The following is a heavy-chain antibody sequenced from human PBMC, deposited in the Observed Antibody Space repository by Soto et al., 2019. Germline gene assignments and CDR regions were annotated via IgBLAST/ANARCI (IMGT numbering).Heavy chain of an antibody. CDR3: STEVELERTPIADY. Sequence: GGSLRLSCAASGFAVSNNYMSWVHQAPGKGLEWVSVIYSGGTTDYADSVKGRFTISRDNSKNTLYLQMNSLRAEDTAVYYCSTEVELERTPIADYWGKGTLVTVSS. CDR1: GFAVSNNY. CDR2: IYSGGTT. D-gene: IGHD1-1*01. J-gene: IGHJ4*02. V-gene: IGHV3-53*01.